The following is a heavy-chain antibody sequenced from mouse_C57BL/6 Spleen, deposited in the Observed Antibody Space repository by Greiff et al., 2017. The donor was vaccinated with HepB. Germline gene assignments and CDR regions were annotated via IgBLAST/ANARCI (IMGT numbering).Heavy chain of an antibody. D-gene: IGHD1-1*01. V-gene: IGHV1-82*01. J-gene: IGHJ3*01. CDR1: GYAFSSSW. Sequence: QVQLQQSGPELVKPGASVKISCKASGYAFSSSWMNWVKQRPGKGLEWIGRIYPGDGDTNYNGKFKGKATLTADKSSSTAYMQLSSLTSEDSAVYFCASLLYYYGSRGAFAYWGQGTLVTVSA. CDR3: ASLLYYYGSRGAFAY. CDR2: IYPGDGDT.